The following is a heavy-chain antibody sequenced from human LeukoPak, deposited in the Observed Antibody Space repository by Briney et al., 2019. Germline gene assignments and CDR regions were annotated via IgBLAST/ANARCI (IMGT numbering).Heavy chain of an antibody. D-gene: IGHD2-8*01. V-gene: IGHV3-21*01. J-gene: IGHJ3*02. CDR2: ISSSSSYI. Sequence: GGSLRLSCAASGFTFSSNTMNWVRQAPGKGLEWVSSISSSSSYIYHADSVKGRFTISRDNAKKPLYLQMNSLRAEDTAVYYCARGSRDCANGVCYASDIWGQGTVVTVSS. CDR3: ARGSRDCANGVCYASDI. CDR1: GFTFSSNT.